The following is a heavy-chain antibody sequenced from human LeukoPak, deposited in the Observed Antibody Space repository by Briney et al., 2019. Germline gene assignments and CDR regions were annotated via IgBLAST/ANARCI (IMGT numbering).Heavy chain of an antibody. J-gene: IGHJ4*02. CDR1: GYTLTSYD. Sequence: ASVKVSCKASGYTLTSYDINWVRQATGQGLEWMGWMNPNSGRTGYAQNFQGGITITRNTSISTAYMELSSLRSEDTAVYYCARAVDIIPPIMVRGVILGYWGQGTLVTVSS. V-gene: IGHV1-8*01. CDR3: ARAVDIIPPIMVRGVILGY. D-gene: IGHD3-10*01. CDR2: MNPNSGRT.